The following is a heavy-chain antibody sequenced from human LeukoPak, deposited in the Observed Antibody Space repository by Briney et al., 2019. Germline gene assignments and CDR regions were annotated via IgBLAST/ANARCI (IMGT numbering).Heavy chain of an antibody. CDR3: ARDRVRFITMVRGGYYYGMDV. V-gene: IGHV1-69*13. CDR1: GGTFSSYA. CDR2: IIPIFGTA. Sequence: GASVKVSCKASGGTFSSYAISWVRQAPGQGLEWMGGIIPIFGTANYAQKFQGRVTITVDESTSTAYMELSSLRSEDTAVYYCARDRVRFITMVRGGYYYGMDVWGKGTTVTVSS. J-gene: IGHJ6*04. D-gene: IGHD3-10*01.